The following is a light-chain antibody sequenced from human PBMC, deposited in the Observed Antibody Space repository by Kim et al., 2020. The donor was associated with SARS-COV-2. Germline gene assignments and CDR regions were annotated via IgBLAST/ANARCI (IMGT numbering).Light chain of an antibody. CDR2: GAS. CDR1: QSVSSN. Sequence: SPEERAPPSCRATQSVSSNLAWYQQKPGQAPRLLIYGASTRATGIPARFSGSGSGTEFTLTISSLQSVDFAVYYCQQYNNWPPLTFGGGTKVDIK. CDR3: QQYNNWPPLT. J-gene: IGKJ4*01. V-gene: IGKV3D-15*01.